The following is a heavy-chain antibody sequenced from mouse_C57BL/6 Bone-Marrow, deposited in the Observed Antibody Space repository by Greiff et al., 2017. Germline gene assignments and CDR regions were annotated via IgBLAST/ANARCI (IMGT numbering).Heavy chain of an antibody. CDR2: IHPSSGST. D-gene: IGHD2-3*01. V-gene: IGHV1-64*01. CDR1: GYTFTSYW. Sequence: VQLQQPGAELVKPGASVKLSCKASGYTFTSYWIHWVKQRPGQGLEWIGMIHPSSGSTNYNEKFKSKATLTVDKSSSTAYMQLSSLASEDSAVYYCPKNWNGYYVPFAYWGQGTLVTVSA. CDR3: PKNWNGYYVPFAY. J-gene: IGHJ3*01.